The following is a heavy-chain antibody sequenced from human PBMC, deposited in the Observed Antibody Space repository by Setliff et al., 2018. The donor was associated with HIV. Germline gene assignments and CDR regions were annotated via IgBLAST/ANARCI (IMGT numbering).Heavy chain of an antibody. CDR2: IYPRDSKI. D-gene: IGHD5-12*01. Sequence: GESLTISCVGSEYAFSNYWIGWVRQMPGKGLEWMGIIYPRDSKIRYSPSFQGQVTFSVDKSLNTAYLQWSSLKVSDSAIYYCVRYDVYEYGYQVFDIWGQGTTVT. CDR3: VRYDVYEYGYQVFDI. J-gene: IGHJ3*02. V-gene: IGHV5-51*01. CDR1: EYAFSNYW.